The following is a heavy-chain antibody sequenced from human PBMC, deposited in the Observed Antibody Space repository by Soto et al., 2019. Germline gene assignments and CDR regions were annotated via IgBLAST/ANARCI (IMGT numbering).Heavy chain of an antibody. V-gene: IGHV4-31*03. CDR3: ARASSSSSAADY. D-gene: IGHD6-6*01. CDR1: GESISSGGYY. CDR2: IYGTESA. Sequence: QVQLQESGPGLVKPSQTLSLTCNVSGESISSGGYYWSWIRHHPVKCLEWIGYIYGTESADYNPSLKSRVTISMDTSKNQFAMRLSSVSAADTAVYSCARASSSSSAADYWGQGILGTVSS. J-gene: IGHJ4*02.